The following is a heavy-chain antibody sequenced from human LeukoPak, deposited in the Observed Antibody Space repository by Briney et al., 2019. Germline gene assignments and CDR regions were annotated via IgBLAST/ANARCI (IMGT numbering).Heavy chain of an antibody. CDR1: GGSISSGSYY. J-gene: IGHJ3*02. V-gene: IGHV4-61*09. CDR3: AGAYCGGDCYSGRTFDI. D-gene: IGHD2-21*02. Sequence: PSETLSLTCTVSGGSISSGSYYWSWIRQPAGKGLEWIGHIYTSGSTNYNPSLKSRVTISLDTSKNQFSLKLSSVTAADTAVYYCAGAYCGGDCYSGRTFDIWGQGTMVTVSS. CDR2: IYTSGST.